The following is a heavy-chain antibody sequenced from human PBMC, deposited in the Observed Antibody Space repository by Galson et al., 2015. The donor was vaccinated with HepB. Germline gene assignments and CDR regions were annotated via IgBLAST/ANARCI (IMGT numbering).Heavy chain of an antibody. V-gene: IGHV3-21*01. CDR1: GFTFSSYS. D-gene: IGHD6-13*01. CDR3: ARDLAGPGIAGTRRWY. J-gene: IGHJ4*02. CDR2: ISSSSSYI. Sequence: SLRLSCAASGFTFSSYSMNWVRQAPGKGLEWVSSISSSSSYIYYADSVKGRFTISRDNAKNSLYLQMNSLRAEDTAVYYCARDLAGPGIAGTRRWYWGQGTLVTVSS.